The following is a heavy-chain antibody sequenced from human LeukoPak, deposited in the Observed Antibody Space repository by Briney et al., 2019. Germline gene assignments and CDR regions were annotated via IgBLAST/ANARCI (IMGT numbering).Heavy chain of an antibody. D-gene: IGHD3-10*01. J-gene: IGHJ5*02. CDR3: ARDHSVGDIAWWFDP. CDR1: GCTFINNW. Sequence: ASVKVSCKTSGCTFINNWMHWVREAPGQGLEWIGLINPTGTGTLYAQKFQGRVTMTRDMSTSTDYMELSSLRSDDTAVYYCARDHSVGDIAWWFDPWGQGTLVTVSS. V-gene: IGHV1-46*01. CDR2: INPTGTGT.